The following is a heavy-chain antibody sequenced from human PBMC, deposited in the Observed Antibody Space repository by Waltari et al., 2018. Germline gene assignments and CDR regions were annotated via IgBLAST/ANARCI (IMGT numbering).Heavy chain of an antibody. CDR1: GSINHDY. Sequence: QVRLQESGPGLVKPSETLSLTCAVLGSINHDYWSWIRQPPGKGLEWIGYIYYDGSTNYNPSLKSLVTISIEVSRNHFSLRLSSVTAADTAVYYCATDNRPASAGLWGQGTLVTVSS. J-gene: IGHJ4*02. V-gene: IGHV4-59*01. CDR2: IYYDGST. CDR3: ATDNRPASAGL. D-gene: IGHD6-13*01.